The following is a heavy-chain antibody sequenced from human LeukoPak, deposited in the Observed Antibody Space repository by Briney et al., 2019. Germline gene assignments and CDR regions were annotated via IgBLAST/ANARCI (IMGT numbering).Heavy chain of an antibody. CDR1: GGTFSSYA. J-gene: IGHJ6*03. CDR3: ARDREPYYYYYYMDV. V-gene: IGHV1-69*06. Sequence: SVKVSCKASGGTFSSYAISWVRQAPGQGLEWMGGIIPIFGTANYAQKFQGRVAITADKSTSTAYMELSSLRSEDTAVYYCARDREPYYYYYYMDVWGKGTTVTVSS. CDR2: IIPIFGTA. D-gene: IGHD1-26*01.